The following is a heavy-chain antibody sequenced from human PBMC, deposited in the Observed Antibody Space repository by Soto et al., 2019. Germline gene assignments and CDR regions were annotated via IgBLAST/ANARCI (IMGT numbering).Heavy chain of an antibody. Sequence: SQTLSLTCAISGDSVSSNSAAWNWIRQSPSRGLEWLGRTYYRSKWYNDYAVSVKSRITINPDTSKNQFSLQLNSVTPEDTAVYYWARASSIAARFPAPHYCYYGMDVWGQGTTVTVSS. CDR2: TYYRSKWYN. V-gene: IGHV6-1*01. D-gene: IGHD6-6*01. CDR1: GDSVSSNSAA. J-gene: IGHJ6*02. CDR3: ARASSIAARFPAPHYCYYGMDV.